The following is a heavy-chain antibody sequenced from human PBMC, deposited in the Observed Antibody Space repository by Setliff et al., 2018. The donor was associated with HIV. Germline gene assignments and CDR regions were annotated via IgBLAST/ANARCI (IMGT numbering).Heavy chain of an antibody. CDR3: ATKVYCTNGVCLDAFDI. J-gene: IGHJ3*02. V-gene: IGHV1-2*06. CDR1: GYTFTAYF. CDR2: IIPNSGGT. Sequence: ASVKVSCKASGYTFTAYFMHWVRQAPGQGLEWMGRIIPNSGGTNYAQKVQGRVTMTRDTSISTGYMELSRLRSDDTAVYYCATKVYCTNGVCLDAFDIWGQGTMFTVSS. D-gene: IGHD2-8*01.